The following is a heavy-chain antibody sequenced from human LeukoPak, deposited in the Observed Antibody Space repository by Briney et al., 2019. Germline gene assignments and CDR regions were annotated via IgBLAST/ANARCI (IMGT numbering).Heavy chain of an antibody. Sequence: GASVKVSCKASGYTFTSYYMHWVRQAPGQGLEWMGIINPSGGSTSYAQKFQGRVTMTRDMSTSTAYMELSRLTSDDTAIYYCARGLPSPSDQYYMDFWGKGTTVTVSS. V-gene: IGHV1-46*01. D-gene: IGHD1-26*01. J-gene: IGHJ6*03. CDR2: INPSGGST. CDR3: ARGLPSPSDQYYMDF. CDR1: GYTFTSYY.